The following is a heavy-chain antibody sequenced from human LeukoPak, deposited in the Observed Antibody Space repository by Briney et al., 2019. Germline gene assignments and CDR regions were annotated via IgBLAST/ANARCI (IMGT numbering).Heavy chain of an antibody. Sequence: SETLSLTCTVSGGSISSYYWSWIRQPPGKGLEWIGEINHSGSTNYNPSLKSRVTISVDTSKNQFSLKLSSVTAADTAVYYCARGTSGYDQEFDYWGQGTLVTVSS. D-gene: IGHD5-12*01. J-gene: IGHJ4*02. CDR1: GGSISSYY. CDR2: INHSGST. V-gene: IGHV4-34*01. CDR3: ARGTSGYDQEFDY.